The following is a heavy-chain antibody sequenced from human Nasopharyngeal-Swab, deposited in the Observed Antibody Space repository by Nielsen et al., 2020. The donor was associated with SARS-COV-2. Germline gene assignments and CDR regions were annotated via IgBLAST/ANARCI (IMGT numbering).Heavy chain of an antibody. V-gene: IGHV3-30*03. CDR2: ISFDGSKK. J-gene: IGHJ6*02. CDR1: GFTFNSHG. Sequence: GESLKISCAASGFTFNSHGMQWVRQAPGKGLEWVAVISFDGSKKYYADSVKGRFIISRDSSKNTLYLQMNSLRAEDTAVYYCARDTSVDIVLLYYGMDVWGQGTTVTVSS. CDR3: ARDTSVDIVLLYYGMDV. D-gene: IGHD5-12*01.